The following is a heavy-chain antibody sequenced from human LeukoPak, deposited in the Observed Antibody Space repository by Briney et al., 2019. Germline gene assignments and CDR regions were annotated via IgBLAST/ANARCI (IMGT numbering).Heavy chain of an antibody. CDR1: GFIFSSYG. V-gene: IGHV3-30*02. CDR3: ARGVEPLAANTLAY. Sequence: GGSLRLSCAASGFIFSSYGMHWVGQAPGKGLEWVAFIRYDGSNKYYADSVKGRFTISRDNSKNTLYLEMNSLSPDDTAVYYCARGVEPLAANTLAYWGQGTLVTVSS. CDR2: IRYDGSNK. J-gene: IGHJ4*02. D-gene: IGHD1-14*01.